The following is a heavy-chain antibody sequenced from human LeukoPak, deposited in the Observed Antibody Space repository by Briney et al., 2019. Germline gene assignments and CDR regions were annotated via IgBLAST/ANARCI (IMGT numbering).Heavy chain of an antibody. CDR2: IYTDGSST. CDR1: GFTFSSYW. CDR3: ARGMSGGSDSYMDG. Sequence: GGSLRLSCAASGFTFSSYWMHWVRQDPGKGLVWVSRIYTDGSSTTYADSVKGRFTISRDNAKNTLFLQMNSLRAEDTAVYYCARGMSGGSDSYMDGWGKGTTVTVSS. J-gene: IGHJ6*03. D-gene: IGHD3-16*01. V-gene: IGHV3-74*01.